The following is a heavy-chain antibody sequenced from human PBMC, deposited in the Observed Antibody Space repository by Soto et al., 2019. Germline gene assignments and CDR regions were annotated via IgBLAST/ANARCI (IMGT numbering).Heavy chain of an antibody. J-gene: IGHJ4*02. CDR2: IYYSGST. CDR1: GGSVSSGSYY. CDR3: ARGPGYSYGFSYFDY. Sequence: PSETLSLTCTVSGGSVSSGSYYWSWIRQPPGKGLEWIGYIYYSGSTNYNPSLKSRVTISVDTSKNQFSLKLSSVTAADTAVYYCARGPGYSYGFSYFDYWGQGTLVTVSS. V-gene: IGHV4-61*01. D-gene: IGHD5-18*01.